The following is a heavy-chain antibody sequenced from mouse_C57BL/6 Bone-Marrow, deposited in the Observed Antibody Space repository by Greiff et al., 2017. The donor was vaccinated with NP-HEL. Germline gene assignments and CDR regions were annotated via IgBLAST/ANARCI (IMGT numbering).Heavy chain of an antibody. CDR1: GYTFTSYW. CDR2: INPSSGYT. Sequence: QVQLQQSGAELAKPGASVKLSCKASGYTFTSYWMHWVKQRPGQGLEWIGYINPSSGYTKYNQKFKDKATLTADKSSSTAYMQLSSLTYEDSAVYSCARRRSTWDGTPWFAYWGQGTLVTVSA. V-gene: IGHV1-7*01. J-gene: IGHJ3*01. D-gene: IGHD4-1*01. CDR3: ARRRSTWDGTPWFAY.